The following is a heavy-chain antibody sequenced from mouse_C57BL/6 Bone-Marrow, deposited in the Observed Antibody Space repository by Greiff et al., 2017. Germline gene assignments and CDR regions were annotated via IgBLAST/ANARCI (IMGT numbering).Heavy chain of an antibody. V-gene: IGHV2-2*01. J-gene: IGHJ4*01. Sequence: VKLMESGPGLVQPSQSLSITCTVSGFSLTSYGVHWVRQSPGKGLEWLGVIWSGGSTDYNAAFISRLSISKDNSKSQVFFKMNSLQADDTAIYYCASPSTMVTTEAMDYWGQGTSVTVSS. CDR1: GFSLTSYG. CDR2: IWSGGST. CDR3: ASPSTMVTTEAMDY. D-gene: IGHD2-2*01.